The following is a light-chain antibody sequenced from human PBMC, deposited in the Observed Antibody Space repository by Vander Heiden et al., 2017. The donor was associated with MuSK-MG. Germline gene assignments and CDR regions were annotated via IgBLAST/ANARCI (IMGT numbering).Light chain of an antibody. CDR1: QSISSY. Sequence: DIQMTQSPSSLSASVGDRVTITCRASQSISSYLNWYQQKPGKAPKLLIYAASSLQSGVPSRFSGSGSGTDFTLTISSLQPEDFATYYCQQSYSTRKITFGGGTKVEIK. CDR2: AAS. J-gene: IGKJ4*01. CDR3: QQSYSTRKIT. V-gene: IGKV1-39*01.